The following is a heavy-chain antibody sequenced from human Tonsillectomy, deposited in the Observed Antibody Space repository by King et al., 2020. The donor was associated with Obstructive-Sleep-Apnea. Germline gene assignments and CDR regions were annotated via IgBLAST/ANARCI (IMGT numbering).Heavy chain of an antibody. CDR3: ARGSGAAAVNWFDP. CDR1: GGSFSNYY. CDR2: INHSGST. V-gene: IGHV4-34*01. D-gene: IGHD6-13*01. J-gene: IGHJ5*02. Sequence: VQLQQWGAGLLRPSETLSLTCAVFGGSFSNYYWSWIRQPPGKGLEWIGEINHSGSTNYNPSLKSRVTLSVDTSKNQFSLKLTSVTAADTAVYYCARGSGAAAVNWFDPWGQGTLVTVSS.